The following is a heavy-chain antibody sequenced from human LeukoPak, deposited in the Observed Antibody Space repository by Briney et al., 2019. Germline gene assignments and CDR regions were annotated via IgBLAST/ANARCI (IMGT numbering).Heavy chain of an antibody. V-gene: IGHV3-23*01. Sequence: GGSLRLSCAASGFSFSVYAMSWVRQAPGKGLEWVSSISGSGGRTYYTNSVKGRFTISRENFKNTVYLEMNNLGAEDTALYYXXXGGQDFXXXRFXXWGQGXLVIXSS. CDR3: XXGGQDFXXXRFXX. J-gene: IGHJ5*02. D-gene: IGHD3-16*01. CDR1: GFSFSVYA. CDR2: ISGSGGRT.